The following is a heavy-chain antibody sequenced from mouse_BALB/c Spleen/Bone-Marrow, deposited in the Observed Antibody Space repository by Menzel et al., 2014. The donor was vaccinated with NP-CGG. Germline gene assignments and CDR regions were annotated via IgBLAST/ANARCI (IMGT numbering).Heavy chain of an antibody. CDR1: GDSITSGY. J-gene: IGHJ4*01. CDR2: ISYSGIT. CDR3: ARLEEGYGNYEGYYYALDY. D-gene: IGHD2-10*02. V-gene: IGHV3-8*02. Sequence: EVNLVESGPSLVKPSQTLSLTCSVTGDSITSGYWNWIRKFPGNKLEYMGYISYSGITYYNPSLKSRISITRDTSKNQYYLQLNSVTTEDTATYFCARLEEGYGNYEGYYYALDYWGQGTSVTVSS.